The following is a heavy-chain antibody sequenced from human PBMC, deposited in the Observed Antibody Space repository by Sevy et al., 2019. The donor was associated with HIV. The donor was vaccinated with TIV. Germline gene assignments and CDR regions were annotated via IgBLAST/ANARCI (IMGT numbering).Heavy chain of an antibody. V-gene: IGHV3-33*01. J-gene: IGHJ4*02. D-gene: IGHD3-10*01. Sequence: GGSLRLSCAASGFTFSSYGMHWVRQAPGKGLEWVAVIWYDGSNKYYADSVKGRFTISRDNSKNTLYLQMNSLRAEDTAVYYCARGRGKEYYFDYWGQGTLVTASS. CDR1: GFTFSSYG. CDR2: IWYDGSNK. CDR3: ARGRGKEYYFDY.